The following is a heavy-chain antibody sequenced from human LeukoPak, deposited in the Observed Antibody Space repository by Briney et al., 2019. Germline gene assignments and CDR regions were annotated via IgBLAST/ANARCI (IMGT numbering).Heavy chain of an antibody. Sequence: SETLSLTCTVSGGSISSSGYYWGWIRQPPGKGLEWIGSVDYTGITSHSPSLKSRVTISVDTSKNQFSLKLSSVTAADTAVYYCARGRVDPDCSSTSCYTDWTGWFDPWGQGTLVTVSS. CDR1: GGSISSSGYY. V-gene: IGHV4-39*01. CDR3: ARGRVDPDCSSTSCYTDWTGWFDP. CDR2: VDYTGIT. D-gene: IGHD2-2*02. J-gene: IGHJ5*02.